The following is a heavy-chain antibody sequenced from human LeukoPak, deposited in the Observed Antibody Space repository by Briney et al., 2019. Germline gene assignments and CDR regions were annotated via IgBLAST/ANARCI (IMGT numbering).Heavy chain of an antibody. V-gene: IGHV3-48*03. CDR2: ISSSGSTI. CDR3: AREDCSGGSCYPDYYYYYGMDV. J-gene: IGHJ6*04. D-gene: IGHD2-15*01. CDR1: GFTFSSYE. Sequence: GGSLRLSCAASGFTFSSYEMNWVRQAPGKGLEGVSYISSSGSTIYYADSVKGRFTISRDNAKNSLYLQMNSLRAEDTAVYYCAREDCSGGSCYPDYYYYYGMDVWGKGTTVTVSS.